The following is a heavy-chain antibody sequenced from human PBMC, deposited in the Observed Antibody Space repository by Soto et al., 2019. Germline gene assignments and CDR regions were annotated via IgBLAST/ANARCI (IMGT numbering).Heavy chain of an antibody. CDR1: GFSLSTTRVG. CDR3: AHSKTSGMRYYFDY. CDR2: LYWDDEK. Sequence: QITLKESGPTLVKPTQTLTLTCTFSGFSLSTTRVGVGWIRQPPGEALEWLALLYWDDEKLYSPSLKRRLTITNDTSKNPVVLTPTNMAPVDTATYYCAHSKTSGMRYYFDYWGQGTLVTVSS. V-gene: IGHV2-5*02. J-gene: IGHJ4*02.